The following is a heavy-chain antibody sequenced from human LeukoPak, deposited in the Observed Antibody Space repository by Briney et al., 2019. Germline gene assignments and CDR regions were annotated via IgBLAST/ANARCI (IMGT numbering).Heavy chain of an antibody. J-gene: IGHJ2*01. V-gene: IGHV1-18*01. D-gene: IGHD2/OR15-2a*01. CDR1: GYTFSSYS. CDR3: ARDNTWYFDL. CDR2: ISPYNGNT. Sequence: ASVKVSCKASGYTFSSYSITWVRQAPGQGLEWMGWISPYNGNTDSAQKIQDRVTMTTDTSTSAAYMELRSLRSDDTAVYYCARDNTWYFDLWGRGTLVTVSS.